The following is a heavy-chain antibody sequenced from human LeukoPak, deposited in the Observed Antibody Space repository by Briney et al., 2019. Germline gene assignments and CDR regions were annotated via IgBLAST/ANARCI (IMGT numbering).Heavy chain of an antibody. CDR1: GFTVTSNY. CDR2: ICSGGSP. Sequence: GGSLRHSSSASGFTVTSNYMSWVRQAPGKGMEWVAFICSGGSPYYADSVKGRFTISLGNSKNTRYLQMNSLRAEDTAVYYCAREGHTIFGVVTGVDYWGQGTLVTVSS. J-gene: IGHJ4*02. D-gene: IGHD3-3*01. CDR3: AREGHTIFGVVTGVDY. V-gene: IGHV3-53*01.